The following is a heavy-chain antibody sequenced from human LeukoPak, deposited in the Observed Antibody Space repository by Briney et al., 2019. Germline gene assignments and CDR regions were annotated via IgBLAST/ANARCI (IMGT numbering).Heavy chain of an antibody. D-gene: IGHD2-8*01. CDR2: ISYDGSNK. J-gene: IGHJ4*02. CDR3: ARRTNDFDY. CDR1: GFTFSSYG. Sequence: PGGSLRLSCAASGFTFSSYGMHWVRQAPGKGLEWVAVISYDGSNKYYADSVKGRFTISRDNAKNSLYLQMNSLRAEDTAVYYCARRTNDFDYWGQGTLVTVSS. V-gene: IGHV3-30*03.